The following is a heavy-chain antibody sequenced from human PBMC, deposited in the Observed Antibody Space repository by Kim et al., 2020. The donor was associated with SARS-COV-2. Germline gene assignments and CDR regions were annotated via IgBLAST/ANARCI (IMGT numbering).Heavy chain of an antibody. J-gene: IGHJ6*02. CDR2: ISSSSSYI. CDR3: ARGSYYGPPVWHLNPYYYGMDV. CDR1: GFTFSSYS. D-gene: IGHD3-10*01. Sequence: GGSLRLSCAASGFTFSSYSMNWVRQAPGKGLEWVSSISSSSSYIYYADSVKGRFTISRDNAKNSLYLQMNSLRAEDTAVYYCARGSYYGPPVWHLNPYYYGMDVWGQGTTVTVSS. V-gene: IGHV3-21*01.